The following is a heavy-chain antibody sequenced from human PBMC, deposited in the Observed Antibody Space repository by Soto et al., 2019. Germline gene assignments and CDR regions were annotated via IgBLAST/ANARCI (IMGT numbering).Heavy chain of an antibody. V-gene: IGHV3-64*01. CDR2: ISSNGGTT. Sequence: EVQLVESGGGLVQPGGSLRLSCAASGFTFSSYSMHWVRQAPGKGLEYVSAISSNGGTTSYANSVKGRFTISRDNSKNMLSLQMGSLRAEDMAMYYCGGYSGDGIWSWGQGTLVTVSS. CDR1: GFTFSSYS. J-gene: IGHJ5*02. D-gene: IGHD1-26*01. CDR3: GGYSGDGIWS.